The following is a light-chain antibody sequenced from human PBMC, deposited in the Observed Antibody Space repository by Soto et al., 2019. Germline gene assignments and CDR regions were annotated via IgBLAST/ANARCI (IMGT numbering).Light chain of an antibody. V-gene: IGLV2-8*01. Sequence: QSVLTQPPSASGSPGQSVTISCTGTSSDIGGYNYVSWYQQHPGKAPKLMIYDVTKRPSGVPDRFSGSKSGNTASLTVSGLQTEDEADYYCNSFAGRNKGVFGGGTKLTVL. CDR3: NSFAGRNKGV. CDR2: DVT. CDR1: SSDIGGYNY. J-gene: IGLJ3*02.